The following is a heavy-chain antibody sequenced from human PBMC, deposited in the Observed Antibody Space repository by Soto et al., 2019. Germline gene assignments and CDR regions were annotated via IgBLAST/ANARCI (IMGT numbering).Heavy chain of an antibody. CDR1: GFTFSSYG. CDR2: ISYDGSNK. J-gene: IGHJ4*02. V-gene: IGHV3-30*18. Sequence: SVGSLRLSCAASGFTFSSYGMHWVRQAPGKGLEWVAVISYDGSNKYYADSVKGRFTISRDNSKNTLYLQMNSLRAEDTAVYYCAKDGPILAVAGLFNYWGQGTLVTVSS. CDR3: AKDGPILAVAGLFNY. D-gene: IGHD6-19*01.